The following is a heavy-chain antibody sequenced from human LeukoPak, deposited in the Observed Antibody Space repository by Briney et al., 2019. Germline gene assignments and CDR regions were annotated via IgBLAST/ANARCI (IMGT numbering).Heavy chain of an antibody. D-gene: IGHD2-21*02. CDR2: TIPSFGIT. CDR3: ARRVTANGAGGHNWFDP. CDR1: GGTFDNYA. V-gene: IGHV1-69*04. Sequence: SVKVSCKASGGTFDNYAITWVRQAPGQGLEWMGRTIPSFGITSYAQNFQGRVTIAADTSTSTVYMELSSLTSEDTAVYYCARRVTANGAGGHNWFDPWGQGTLVTVST. J-gene: IGHJ5*02.